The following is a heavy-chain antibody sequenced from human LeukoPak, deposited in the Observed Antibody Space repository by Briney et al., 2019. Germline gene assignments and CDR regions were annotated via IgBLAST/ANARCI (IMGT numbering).Heavy chain of an antibody. CDR2: IYHSGST. D-gene: IGHD2-21*02. CDR1: GYSISSDYY. Sequence: SETLSLTCTVSGYSISSDYYWGWIRQPPGQGLEWIGSIYHSGSTYYNPSLKSRVTISVDTSKNQFSLKLSSVTAADTAVYYCARLPGFGEVVTANWFDPWGQGTLVTVSS. CDR3: ARLPGFGEVVTANWFDP. J-gene: IGHJ5*02. V-gene: IGHV4-38-2*02.